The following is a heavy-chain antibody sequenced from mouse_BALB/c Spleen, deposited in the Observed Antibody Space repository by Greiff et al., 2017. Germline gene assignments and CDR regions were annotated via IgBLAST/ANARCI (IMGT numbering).Heavy chain of an antibody. CDR1: GFTFSSYA. J-gene: IGHJ1*01. D-gene: IGHD1-1*01. Sequence: EVKLVESGGGLVKPGGSLKLSCAASGFTFSSYAMSWVRQSPEKRLEWVAEISSGGSYTYYPDTVTGRFTISRDNAKNTLYLEMSSLRSEDTAMYYCAREDYYGSSHWYFDVWGAGTTVTVSS. CDR2: ISSGGSYT. CDR3: AREDYYGSSHWYFDV. V-gene: IGHV5-9-4*01.